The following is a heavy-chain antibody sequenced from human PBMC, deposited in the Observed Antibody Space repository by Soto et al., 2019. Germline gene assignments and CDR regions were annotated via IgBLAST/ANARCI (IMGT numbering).Heavy chain of an antibody. V-gene: IGHV3-43D*04. CDR2: ISWDGGST. CDR1: GFTFDDYA. Sequence: GGSLRLSCAASGFTFDDYAMHWVRQAPGKGLEWVSLISWDGGSTYYADSVKGRFTISRDNSKNSLYLQMNSLRAEDTALYYCAKGNDYYYGMDVWGQGTTVTVS. CDR3: AKGNDYYYGMDV. J-gene: IGHJ6*02.